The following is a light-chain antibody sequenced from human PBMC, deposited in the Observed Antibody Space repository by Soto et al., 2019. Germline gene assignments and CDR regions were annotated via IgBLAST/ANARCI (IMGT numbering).Light chain of an antibody. CDR2: GAS. CDR3: QQFRSSPPAFT. Sequence: ESVLTQSPGTLSLSPGERATLSCRASQSISSRYLTWYQHKPGQAPRLLIYGASIRATGIPDRFSGSRSGTDFTLTIMQLEPRDFAVYYCQQFRSSPPAFTFGQGTKLEI. V-gene: IGKV3-20*01. J-gene: IGKJ2*01. CDR1: QSISSRY.